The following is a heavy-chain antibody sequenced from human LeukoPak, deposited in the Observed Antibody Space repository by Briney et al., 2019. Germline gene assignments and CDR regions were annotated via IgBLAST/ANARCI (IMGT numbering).Heavy chain of an antibody. J-gene: IGHJ4*02. CDR2: IYYSGNT. D-gene: IGHD6-6*01. V-gene: IGHV4-39*01. Sequence: SFSNYGMHWVRQPPGKGLEWIGSIYYSGNTYYNPSLKSRVTISVDTSKNQFSLNLTSVTAADTAVYYCARHKLPIDYWGQGTLVTVSS. CDR1: SFSNYG. CDR3: ARHKLPIDY.